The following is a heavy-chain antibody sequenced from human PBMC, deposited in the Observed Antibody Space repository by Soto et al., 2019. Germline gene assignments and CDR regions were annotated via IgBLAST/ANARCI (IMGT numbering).Heavy chain of an antibody. D-gene: IGHD7-27*01. CDR3: AKNWNWGSLVH. CDR1: GYTFSNYG. J-gene: IGHJ4*02. Sequence: GASVKVSCKASGYTFSNYGIHWVRQAPGQRLEWMGLINAGNGNTKYSQNFQGRVTLTRDTSASTAYMELSSLRSEDTAVYYCAKNWNWGSLVHWGQGTLVTVSS. V-gene: IGHV1-3*01. CDR2: INAGNGNT.